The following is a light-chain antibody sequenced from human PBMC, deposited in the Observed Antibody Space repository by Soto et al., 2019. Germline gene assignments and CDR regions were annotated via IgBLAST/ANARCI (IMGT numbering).Light chain of an antibody. CDR1: SSDVGGYNY. CDR2: EVS. V-gene: IGLV2-14*01. Sequence: SALTQPASVSGSPGQSITISCTGTSSDVGGYNYVSWYQQYPGKAPKLMIFEVSNRPSGVSNRFSGSKSGNTASLTISGLQAEDEADYYCSSYTSGSTPVVFGGGTKVTVL. J-gene: IGLJ2*01. CDR3: SSYTSGSTPVV.